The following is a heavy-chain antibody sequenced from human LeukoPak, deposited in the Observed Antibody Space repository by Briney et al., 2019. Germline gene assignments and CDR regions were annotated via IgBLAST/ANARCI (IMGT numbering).Heavy chain of an antibody. CDR1: GVSITHY. V-gene: IGHV4-39*01. CDR3: ARQWDIVATWGRWFDP. J-gene: IGHJ5*02. D-gene: IGHD5-12*01. CDR2: FYYSGNT. Sequence: SQTLSLTCTVSGVSITHYWGWIRQPPGKGLEWIGSFYYSGNTYYNSSLESRVTISVDTSKNQFSLKLTSVTAADTAIYYCARQWDIVATWGRWFDPRGQGILVTVSS.